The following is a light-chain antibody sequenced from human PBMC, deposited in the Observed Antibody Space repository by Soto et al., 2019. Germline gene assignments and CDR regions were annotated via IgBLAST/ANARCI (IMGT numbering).Light chain of an antibody. V-gene: IGKV1-5*01. CDR3: HQYNSY. J-gene: IGKJ2*01. Sequence: DVHMTQSPSTLSASVGDRVTITCRASESIATWLAWYQQKPGQAPKLLIYDASRLESGVPSRFSGGGSGTEFTLTIRGLQPEDFATYCCHQYNSYFGPGTKLEI. CDR2: DAS. CDR1: ESIATW.